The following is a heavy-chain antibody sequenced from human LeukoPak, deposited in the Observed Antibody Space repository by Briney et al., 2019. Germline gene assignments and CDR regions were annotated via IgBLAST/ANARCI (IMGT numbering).Heavy chain of an antibody. J-gene: IGHJ3*02. V-gene: IGHV3-69-1*01. D-gene: IGHD3-9*01. Sequence: PGGSLRLSCVASGFTFTDHPMNWVRQAPGKGLEWISYIGGDGIAFYADSVKGRFTASKDDARKSMYLQMNSLRAEDTAVYYCARGVLRYFDWQTGDAFDIWGQGTMVTVSS. CDR2: IGGDGIA. CDR1: GFTFTDHP. CDR3: ARGVLRYFDWQTGDAFDI.